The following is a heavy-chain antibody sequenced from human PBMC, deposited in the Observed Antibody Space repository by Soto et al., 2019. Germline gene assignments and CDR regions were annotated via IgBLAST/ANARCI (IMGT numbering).Heavy chain of an antibody. V-gene: IGHV1-46*01. J-gene: IGHJ3*02. CDR3: ARSSSRDSSGWYAENLRPHMMDAFDI. CDR1: GYTFTRYY. D-gene: IGHD6-19*01. CDR2: INPSGGST. Sequence: GASVKVSCKASGYTFTRYYMHWVRQAPGQGLEWMGIINPSGGSTSYAQKFQGRVTMTRDTSTSTVYMELSSLRSEDTAVYYCARSSSRDSSGWYAENLRPHMMDAFDIWGQGTMVTVSS.